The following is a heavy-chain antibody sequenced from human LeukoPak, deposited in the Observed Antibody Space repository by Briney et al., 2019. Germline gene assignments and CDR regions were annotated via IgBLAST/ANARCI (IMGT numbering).Heavy chain of an antibody. CDR3: ATIKDILTGYGKLKKGAFDI. D-gene: IGHD3-9*01. CDR1: GYTLTELS. CDR2: FDPEDGET. J-gene: IGHJ3*02. V-gene: IGHV1-24*01. Sequence: ASVKVSCKVSGYTLTELSMHWVRQAPGKGLEWMGGFDPEDGETIYAQKFQGRVTMTEDTSTDTAYMELSSLRSEDTAVYYCATIKDILTGYGKLKKGAFDIWGQGTMVTVSS.